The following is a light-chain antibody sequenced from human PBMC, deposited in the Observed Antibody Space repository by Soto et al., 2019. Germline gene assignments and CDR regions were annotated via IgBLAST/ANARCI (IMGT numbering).Light chain of an antibody. CDR1: QSVSSSY. J-gene: IGKJ4*01. CDR2: GAS. Sequence: EIVLTQSPGTLSLSPGERATLSCRASQSVSSSYLAWYQQKPGQAPRLLIYGASSRATGIPDRFSGSGSGTAFTLTISRLEPEDLAVYYCQQYGGAPLLTFGGGTKVEIK. V-gene: IGKV3-20*01. CDR3: QQYGGAPLLT.